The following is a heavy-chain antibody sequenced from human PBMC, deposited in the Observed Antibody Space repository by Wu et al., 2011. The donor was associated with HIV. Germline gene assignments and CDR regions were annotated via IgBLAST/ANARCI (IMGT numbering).Heavy chain of an antibody. V-gene: IGHV1-18*01. CDR3: AKGPGGYGDYSWFDP. CDR1: GYTFTNYG. D-gene: IGHD4-17*01. J-gene: IGHJ5*02. Sequence: QIQXVQSGAEVKKPGASVKVSCKASGYTFTNYGITWVRQAPGQGLEYMGWIRGYSGDTNYAPKLQGRLTMTTDTPTSTAYMELRSLRADDTAIYYCAKGPGGYGDYSWFDPWGQGTLVIVSS. CDR2: IRGYSGDT.